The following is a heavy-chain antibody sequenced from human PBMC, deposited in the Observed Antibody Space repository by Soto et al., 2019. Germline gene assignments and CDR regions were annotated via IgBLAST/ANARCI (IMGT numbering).Heavy chain of an antibody. CDR3: ARDHMVRGVIIRAYYYYGMDV. V-gene: IGHV4-31*03. Sequence: SETLSLTCTVSGGSISSGGYYWSWIRQHPGKGLEWIGYIYYSGSTYYNPSLKSRVTISVDTSKNQFSLKLSSVTAADTAVYYCARDHMVRGVIIRAYYYYGMDVWGQGTTVTVSS. J-gene: IGHJ6*02. D-gene: IGHD3-10*01. CDR1: GGSISSGGYY. CDR2: IYYSGST.